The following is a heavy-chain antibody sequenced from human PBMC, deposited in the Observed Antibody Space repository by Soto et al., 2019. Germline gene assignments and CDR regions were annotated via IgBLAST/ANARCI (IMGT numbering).Heavy chain of an antibody. J-gene: IGHJ4*02. Sequence: SETLSLTCTVSGGSIDSFYWSWIRQSPGKGLEWIGYIYYTGSTVYNPSLKTRVTISLDTSKTQFSLKLRSVTAADTAVYYCARVKYGSGSYLHTFDYWGQGALVTVSS. CDR3: ARVKYGSGSYLHTFDY. V-gene: IGHV4-59*01. CDR1: GGSIDSFY. CDR2: IYYTGST. D-gene: IGHD3-10*01.